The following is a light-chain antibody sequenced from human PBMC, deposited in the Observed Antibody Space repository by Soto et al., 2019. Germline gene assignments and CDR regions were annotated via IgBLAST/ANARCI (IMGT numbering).Light chain of an antibody. V-gene: IGKV3D-20*01. Sequence: LTQSPSSLSASVGDSVTITCRASQGISRYLSWYQQKPGRAPKLLIYDASSRATGIPDRFSGSGSGTDFTLTIVRLEPEDFAVYYCQQYGTSPRTFGQGTKVDIK. J-gene: IGKJ1*01. CDR3: QQYGTSPRT. CDR2: DAS. CDR1: QGISRY.